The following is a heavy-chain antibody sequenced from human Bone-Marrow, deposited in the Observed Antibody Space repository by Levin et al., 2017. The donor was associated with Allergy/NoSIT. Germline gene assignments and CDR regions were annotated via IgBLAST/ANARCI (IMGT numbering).Heavy chain of an antibody. V-gene: IGHV4-4*02. J-gene: IGHJ4*02. D-gene: IGHD4-17*01. CDR1: GGSITSNNW. Sequence: GSLRLSCDVSGGSITSNNWWSWVRQSPGKGLEWIGEVYHSGSTNYNPSLEGRATVSVDTSKNQFSLKLTSMTAADTARYYCARDTVTTGLFGYWGQGILVTVSS. CDR2: VYHSGST. CDR3: ARDTVTTGLFGY.